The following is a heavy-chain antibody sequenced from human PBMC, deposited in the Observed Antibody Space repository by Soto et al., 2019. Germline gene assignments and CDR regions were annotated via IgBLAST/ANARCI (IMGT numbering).Heavy chain of an antibody. Sequence: SQTLSLTCAISGDSVSSNSAAWNWIRQSPSRGLEWLGRTYYRSKWYNDYAVSVKSRITINPDTSKNQFSLQLNSVTPEDTAVYYCARIPVYKALAAAGQYYFDYWGQGTLVTVSS. CDR1: GDSVSSNSAA. CDR2: TYYRSKWYN. D-gene: IGHD6-13*01. CDR3: ARIPVYKALAAAGQYYFDY. J-gene: IGHJ4*02. V-gene: IGHV6-1*01.